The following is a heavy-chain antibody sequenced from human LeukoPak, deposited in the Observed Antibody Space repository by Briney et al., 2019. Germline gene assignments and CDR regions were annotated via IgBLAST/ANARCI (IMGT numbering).Heavy chain of an antibody. V-gene: IGHV3-33*05. CDR2: ISYDGKYK. Sequence: PGRSLRLSCAASGFTFSNYAVHSVRQAPGKWLEWVTVISYDGKYKSYVESVRGRFTISRDDSGNTVCLQMDSLRAEDTSVFYCARGRRYGNTWRGYFEAWGQGTLVTVSS. J-gene: IGHJ4*02. CDR3: ARGRRYGNTWRGYFEA. CDR1: GFTFSNYA. D-gene: IGHD6-13*01.